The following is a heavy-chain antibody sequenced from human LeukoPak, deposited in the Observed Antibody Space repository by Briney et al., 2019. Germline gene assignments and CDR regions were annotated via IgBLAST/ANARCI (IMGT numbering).Heavy chain of an antibody. V-gene: IGHV3-48*03. CDR1: GFTSSSYE. D-gene: IGHD5-12*01. CDR3: ARERGYSGYDYFIDSPSDY. J-gene: IGHJ4*02. Sequence: PGGSLRLSCAASGFTSSSYEMNWARQAPGKGLEWFPYISRSGSTIYNADSVKGRFTISRDNAKNSLYLQMNSLRAEDTAVYYCARERGYSGYDYFIDSPSDYWGQGTLVTVSS. CDR2: ISRSGSTI.